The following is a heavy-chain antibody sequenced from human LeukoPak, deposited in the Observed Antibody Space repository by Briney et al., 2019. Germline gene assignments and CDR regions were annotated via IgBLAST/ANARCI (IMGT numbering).Heavy chain of an antibody. Sequence: GGSLRLSCAASGFTFSSYAMSWVRQAPGKGLEWVSAISGSGGSTYYADSVKGRFTISRDNSKNTLYLQMNSLRAADTAVYYCAKDHLLWPSDNWYYFDYWGQGTLVTVSS. CDR2: ISGSGGST. CDR1: GFTFSSYA. V-gene: IGHV3-23*01. D-gene: IGHD3-10*01. J-gene: IGHJ4*02. CDR3: AKDHLLWPSDNWYYFDY.